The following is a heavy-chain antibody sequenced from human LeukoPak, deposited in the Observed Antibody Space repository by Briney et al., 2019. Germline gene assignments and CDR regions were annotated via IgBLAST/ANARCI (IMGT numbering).Heavy chain of an antibody. D-gene: IGHD3-22*01. Sequence: SETLSLTCTVSGGSISSYYWSWIRQPPGKGLEWIGEIYHSGSTNYNPSLKSRVTISVDTSKNQFSLKLSSVTAADTAVYYCARTPTGYDSSGYYSLDYWGQGTLVTVSS. CDR2: IYHSGST. J-gene: IGHJ4*02. V-gene: IGHV4-59*12. CDR1: GGSISSYY. CDR3: ARTPTGYDSSGYYSLDY.